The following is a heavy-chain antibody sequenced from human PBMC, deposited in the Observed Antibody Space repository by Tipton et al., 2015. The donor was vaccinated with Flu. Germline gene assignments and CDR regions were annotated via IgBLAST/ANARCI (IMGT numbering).Heavy chain of an antibody. CDR2: IYHTGSN. D-gene: IGHD4-11*01. CDR3: ARRDFSNYVSDPKSWFGP. J-gene: IGHJ5*02. CDR1: GDSISGSYY. V-gene: IGHV4-38-2*02. Sequence: TLSLTCTASGDSISGSYYWGWIRQAPGKGREWIGNIYHTGSNYHNQSLKSRVTMSVDTSRNHLSLRLRSVTAADTAVYFCARRDFSNYVSDPKSWFGPWGQGILVNVSP.